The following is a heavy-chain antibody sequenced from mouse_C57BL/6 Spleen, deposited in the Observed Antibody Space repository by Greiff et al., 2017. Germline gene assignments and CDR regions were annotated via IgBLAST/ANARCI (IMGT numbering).Heavy chain of an antibody. D-gene: IGHD2-2*01. J-gene: IGHJ3*01. V-gene: IGHV1-80*01. Sequence: HVQLQPSWAELVKPGASVKISCKASGYAFSSYWMNWVKQRPGKGLEWIGQIYPGDGDTNYNGKFKGKATLTADKSSSTAYMQRSSLTSEDSAVYFCAREEGYHGGFAYWGQGTLVTVSA. CDR1: GYAFSSYW. CDR3: AREEGYHGGFAY. CDR2: IYPGDGDT.